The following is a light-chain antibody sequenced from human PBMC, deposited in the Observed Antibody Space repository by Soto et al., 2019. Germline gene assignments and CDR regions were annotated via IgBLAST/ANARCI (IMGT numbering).Light chain of an antibody. CDR1: QSVSSN. J-gene: IGKJ1*01. V-gene: IGKV3-20*01. CDR3: QQYGSSGT. CDR2: DAS. Sequence: EIVMTQSPSTLSVSPGERATLSCRASQSVSSNLDWYQQKPGQTPRLLIYDASNRATGIPDRFSGSGSGTDFTLTISRLEPEDFAVYYCQQYGSSGTFGQGTKVDIK.